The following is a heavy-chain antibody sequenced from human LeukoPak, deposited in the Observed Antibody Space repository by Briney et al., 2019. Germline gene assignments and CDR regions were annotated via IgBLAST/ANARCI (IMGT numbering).Heavy chain of an antibody. D-gene: IGHD1-26*01. CDR3: ARDPEWELLHAFDI. Sequence: GGSLRLSCAASGFSFNNYAMSWVRQAPGKGLEWVSAISGSGSSTYYADSVKGRFTISRDNAKNSLYLQMNSLRAEDTAVYYCARDPEWELLHAFDIWGQGTMVTVSS. CDR1: GFSFNNYA. CDR2: ISGSGSST. J-gene: IGHJ3*02. V-gene: IGHV3-23*01.